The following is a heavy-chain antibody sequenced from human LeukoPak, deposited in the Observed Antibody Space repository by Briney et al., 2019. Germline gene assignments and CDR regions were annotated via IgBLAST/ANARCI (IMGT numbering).Heavy chain of an antibody. CDR2: INSDGSST. CDR3: ARDLIGSSFDY. Sequence: GGSLRLSCAASGFTFSSYWMHWVRQAPGKGLVWVSRINSDGSSTSYADSVKGRFTISRDNAKNTLYLQMNGLRAEDTAAYYCARDLIGSSFDYWGQGTLVTVSS. J-gene: IGHJ4*02. V-gene: IGHV3-74*01. D-gene: IGHD6-13*01. CDR1: GFTFSSYW.